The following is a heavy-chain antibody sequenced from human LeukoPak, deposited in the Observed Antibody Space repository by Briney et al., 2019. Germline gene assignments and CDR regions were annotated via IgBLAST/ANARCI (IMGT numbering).Heavy chain of an antibody. CDR2: MNPNSGNT. V-gene: IGHV1-8*01. Sequence: ASVKVSCKASGYTFTSYDINWVRQATGQGLEWMGWMNPNSGNTGYAQKFQGRVTITRNTSISTAYMELSSLRSEDTAVYYCARVAISGGYEEDDAFDIWGQGTMVTVSS. J-gene: IGHJ3*02. D-gene: IGHD5-12*01. CDR1: GYTFTSYD. CDR3: ARVAISGGYEEDDAFDI.